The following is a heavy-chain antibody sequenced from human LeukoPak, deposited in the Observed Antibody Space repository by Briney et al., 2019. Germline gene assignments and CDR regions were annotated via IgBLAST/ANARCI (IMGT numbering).Heavy chain of an antibody. J-gene: IGHJ4*02. CDR1: GLTYSNSA. Sequence: GGSLRLTCAVSGLTYSNSAMSWVRQAPGKGLEWVSAISVGSDVIYYADSVKGRFAISRDNSKHTVYLQMDSLRAEDTAVYYCAKSHVSTATGTGRYFDYWGQGTLVTVCS. CDR3: AKSHVSTATGTGRYFDY. V-gene: IGHV3-23*01. D-gene: IGHD3-9*01. CDR2: ISVGSDVI.